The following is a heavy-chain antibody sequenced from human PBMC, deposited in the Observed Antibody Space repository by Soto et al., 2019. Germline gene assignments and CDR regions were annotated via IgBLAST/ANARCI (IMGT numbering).Heavy chain of an antibody. Sequence: SGPTLVNPTQTLTLTCTFSGFSLSTSGMCVSWIRQPPGKALEWLARIDWDDDKYYSTSLKTRLTISKDTSKNQVVLTMTNMDPVDTATYYCARFSGGGSGWPNFDYWGQGTLVTVSS. J-gene: IGHJ4*02. CDR3: ARFSGGGSGWPNFDY. CDR1: GFSLSTSGMC. CDR2: IDWDDDK. V-gene: IGHV2-70*11. D-gene: IGHD6-19*01.